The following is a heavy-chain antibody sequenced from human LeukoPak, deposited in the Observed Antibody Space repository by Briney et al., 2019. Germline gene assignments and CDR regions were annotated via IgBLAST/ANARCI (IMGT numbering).Heavy chain of an antibody. J-gene: IGHJ4*02. CDR1: GYTFTGYY. CDR2: INPNSGGT. V-gene: IGHV1-2*02. CDR3: ARDIVVVPAADDY. D-gene: IGHD2-2*01. Sequence: SVKVSCKASGYTFTGYYMHWVRQAPGQGLEWMGWINPNSGGTNYAQKFHGRVTMTRDTYISTAYVELRRLRYDDTAVYYCARDIVVVPAADDYWGQGTLVSVSS.